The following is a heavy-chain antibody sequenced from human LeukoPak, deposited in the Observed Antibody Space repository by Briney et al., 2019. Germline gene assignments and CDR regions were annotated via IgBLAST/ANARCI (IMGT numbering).Heavy chain of an antibody. CDR3: AKDLYGDYAFDY. CDR2: ISNSGGNT. Sequence: GGSLRLSCAASGFTFSSHAMNWVRQAPGKGLEWVSGISNSGGNTYYADSVKGRFTISRDNSKNTLYLQMNSLRAEDTSVYYCAKDLYGDYAFDYWGQGALGTVSS. J-gene: IGHJ4*02. D-gene: IGHD4-17*01. CDR1: GFTFSSHA. V-gene: IGHV3-23*01.